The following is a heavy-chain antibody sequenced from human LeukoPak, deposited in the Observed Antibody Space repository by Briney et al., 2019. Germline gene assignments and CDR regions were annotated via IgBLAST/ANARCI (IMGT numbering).Heavy chain of an antibody. CDR3: ARDIEYYDSSGYYSSGYYYYMDV. Sequence: GGSLRLSCAASGFTFDDYGMSWVGQAPGKGLEWVSGINWNGGSTGYADSVKGRFTISRDNAKNSLYLQINSLRAEDTALYYCARDIEYYDSSGYYSSGYYYYMDVWGKGTTVTVSS. V-gene: IGHV3-20*04. CDR2: INWNGGST. CDR1: GFTFDDYG. J-gene: IGHJ6*03. D-gene: IGHD3-22*01.